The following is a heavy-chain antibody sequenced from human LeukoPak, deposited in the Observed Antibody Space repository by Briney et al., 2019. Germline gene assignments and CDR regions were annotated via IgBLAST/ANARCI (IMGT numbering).Heavy chain of an antibody. CDR3: ATSLASQYYDFWSGYYGSYYFDY. J-gene: IGHJ4*02. V-gene: IGHV3-23*01. Sequence: GGSLRLSCAASGFTLSSYAMSWVRQAPGKGLERVSAICGSGGSTYYADSVRGRFTISRDNSKNTLYLQMNSLKAEVKAVYYCATSLASQYYDFWSGYYGSYYFDYWGQGTLVTVSS. D-gene: IGHD3-3*01. CDR1: GFTLSSYA. CDR2: ICGSGGST.